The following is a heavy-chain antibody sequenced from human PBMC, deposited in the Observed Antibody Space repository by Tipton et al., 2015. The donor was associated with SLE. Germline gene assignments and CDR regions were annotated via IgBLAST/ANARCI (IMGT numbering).Heavy chain of an antibody. CDR1: GASISTYY. J-gene: IGHJ6*03. D-gene: IGHD4-23*01. CDR2: VSYSGST. Sequence: TLSLTCTVSGASISTYYWSWIRQPPGKGLEWIGYVSYSGSTNYNPSLKSRVTISVDTSKNQLSPKLSSVTAADTAVYYCARDQTTVVTRAYYYYYRDVWGKGTTVTVSS. V-gene: IGHV4-59*01. CDR3: ARDQTTVVTRAYYYYYRDV.